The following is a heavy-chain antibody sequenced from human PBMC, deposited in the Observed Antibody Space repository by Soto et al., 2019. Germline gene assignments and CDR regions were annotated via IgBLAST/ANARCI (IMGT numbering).Heavy chain of an antibody. CDR1: GGSISSSSYY. J-gene: IGHJ4*02. CDR3: ARLPYYSAGGCIFDS. D-gene: IGHD2-15*01. CDR2: IYYSGTT. Sequence: QLQLQESGPGLLKPSETLSLTCTVSGGSISSSSYYWGWIRQPPGKGLEWIGSIYYSGTTYYTASLKSRVTISVDTSKNQFSLKLNSVTAADTAVYYCARLPYYSAGGCIFDSWGQGILVTVSS. V-gene: IGHV4-39*01.